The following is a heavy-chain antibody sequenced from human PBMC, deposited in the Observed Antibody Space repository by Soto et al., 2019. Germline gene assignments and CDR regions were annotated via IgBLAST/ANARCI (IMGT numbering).Heavy chain of an antibody. Sequence: QVQLVESGGGVVQPGRSLRLSCAASGFTFSTYAMHWVRQAPGKGLEGVAGISYAGSNKYYADSVKGRFTISRENSKNTLYLQMNSLRAEDTAVYYCARPLWRDDYNWGYFDLWGRGTLVTVSS. J-gene: IGHJ2*01. D-gene: IGHD4-4*01. CDR2: ISYAGSNK. V-gene: IGHV3-30-3*01. CDR1: GFTFSTYA. CDR3: ARPLWRDDYNWGYFDL.